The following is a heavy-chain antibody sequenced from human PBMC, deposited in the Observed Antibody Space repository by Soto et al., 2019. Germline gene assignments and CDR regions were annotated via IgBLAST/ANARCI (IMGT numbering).Heavy chain of an antibody. Sequence: QVQLVQSGAEVKKPGASVRVSREASGYRFTTYYIHWVRQAPGQGLEWMGRMNLDTGGTTYAQKFQGRVTMTRDTSISTAYMEVSSVKSDDTAMYYCARDGNFALRGYSFGFDFWGQGTLVTVSS. CDR1: GYRFTTYY. J-gene: IGHJ4*02. D-gene: IGHD5-18*01. V-gene: IGHV1-2*06. CDR3: ARDGNFALRGYSFGFDF. CDR2: MNLDTGGT.